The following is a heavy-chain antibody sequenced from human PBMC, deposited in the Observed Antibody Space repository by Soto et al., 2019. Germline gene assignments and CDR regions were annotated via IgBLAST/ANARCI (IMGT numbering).Heavy chain of an antibody. V-gene: IGHV4-59*01. CDR3: ASNTHFSSWSHFDS. J-gene: IGHJ4*02. D-gene: IGHD6-13*01. CDR2: IYYSGSS. Sequence: QVQLQESGPGLVKPSETLSLTRTVSGGSISSYYWSWIRQPPGTGLEWIGYIYYSGSSNYNPSLRSRVTISVDTSENQCPLKLSSVTPADTAVYCWASNTHFSSWSHFDSWGQGTLVTVSS. CDR1: GGSISSYY.